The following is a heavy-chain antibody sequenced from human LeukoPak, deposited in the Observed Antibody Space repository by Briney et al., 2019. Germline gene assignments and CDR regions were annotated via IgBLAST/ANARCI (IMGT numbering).Heavy chain of an antibody. J-gene: IGHJ4*02. D-gene: IGHD6-19*01. Sequence: SETLSLTCTVSGGSISSYYWSWIRQPPGKGLEWIGYIYYSGSTNYNPSLKSRVTISVDTSKNQFSLKLSSVTAADTAVYYCARVSLRQWLVDCWGQGTLVTVSS. CDR3: ARVSLRQWLVDC. V-gene: IGHV4-59*01. CDR1: GGSISSYY. CDR2: IYYSGST.